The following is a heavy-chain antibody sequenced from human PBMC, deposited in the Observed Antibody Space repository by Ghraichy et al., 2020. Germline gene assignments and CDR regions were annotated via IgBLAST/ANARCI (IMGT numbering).Heavy chain of an antibody. J-gene: IGHJ4*02. V-gene: IGHV3-23*01. Sequence: GGSLRLSCAASGFTFTSYAMSWVRQAPGKGLEWVSVISGSDGSTYYADSVEGRFTISRDNSRNTLDLQMNSLRAEDTAVYYCAKMGSATVTSRANYWGQGTLVTVSS. D-gene: IGHD4-11*01. CDR1: GFTFTSYA. CDR2: ISGSDGST. CDR3: AKMGSATVTSRANY.